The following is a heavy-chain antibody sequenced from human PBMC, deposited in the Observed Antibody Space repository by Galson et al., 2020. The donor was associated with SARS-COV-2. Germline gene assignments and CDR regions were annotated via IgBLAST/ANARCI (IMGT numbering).Heavy chain of an antibody. V-gene: IGHV4-39*01. J-gene: IGHJ4*02. CDR3: ARHRGRFDNRGYYYFDY. Sequence: SETLSLTCTVSGGSVSSSTYYWGWIRQPPGMGLEWLGSVYNSAEIYYNPSLRNRVTISVDTPKNLLSLRLNSVTAADPAVYYCARHRGRFDNRGYYYFDYWGQGILVTVSS. CDR2: VYNSAEI. CDR1: GGSVSSSTYY. D-gene: IGHD3-22*01.